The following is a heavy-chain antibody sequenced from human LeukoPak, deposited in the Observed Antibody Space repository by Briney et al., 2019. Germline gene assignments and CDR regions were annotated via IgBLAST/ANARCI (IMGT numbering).Heavy chain of an antibody. J-gene: IGHJ4*02. Sequence: SETLSLTCTVSGGSISSYYWSWIRQPPGKGLEWIGSIYYSGSTYYNPSLKSRVTISVDTSKNQFSLKLSSVTAADTAVYYCARLTTTEGGYFDYWGQGTLVTVSS. V-gene: IGHV4-59*12. CDR1: GGSISSYY. D-gene: IGHD4-17*01. CDR2: IYYSGST. CDR3: ARLTTTEGGYFDY.